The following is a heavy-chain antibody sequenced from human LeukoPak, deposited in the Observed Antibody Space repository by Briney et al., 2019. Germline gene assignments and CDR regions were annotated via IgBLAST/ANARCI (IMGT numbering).Heavy chain of an antibody. J-gene: IGHJ6*02. D-gene: IGHD3-22*01. CDR3: ARGHYYDSSGYYYYYGMDV. CDR1: GGSISSYY. Sequence: SETLSLTCTVSGGSISSYYWSWIRQPPGKGLEWIGYIYYSGSTNYNPSLKSRVTISVDTSKNQFSLKLSSVTAADTAVYYCARGHYYDSSGYYYYYGMDVWGQGTTVTVSS. CDR2: IYYSGST. V-gene: IGHV4-59*01.